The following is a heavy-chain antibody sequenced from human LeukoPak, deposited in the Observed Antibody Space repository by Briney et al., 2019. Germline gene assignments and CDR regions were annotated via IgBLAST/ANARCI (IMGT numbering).Heavy chain of an antibody. CDR2: ISGSGGST. CDR3: ARDPFLGSRWPNYYYGMDV. Sequence: GGSLRLSCAASGFTFSSYAMSWVRQAPGKGLEWVSAISGSGGSTYYADSVKGRFTISRDDSKNTLYLQMNSLRAEDTAVYYCARDPFLGSRWPNYYYGMDVWGQGTTVTVSS. J-gene: IGHJ6*02. CDR1: GFTFSSYA. V-gene: IGHV3-23*01. D-gene: IGHD6-13*01.